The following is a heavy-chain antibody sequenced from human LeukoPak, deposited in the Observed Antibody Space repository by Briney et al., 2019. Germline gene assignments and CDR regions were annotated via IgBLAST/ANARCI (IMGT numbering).Heavy chain of an antibody. CDR2: IRYDGSNK. J-gene: IGHJ6*03. CDR3: AKADCSGGSCYDRYYYYYMDV. Sequence: AGSLRLSCAASAFTFSSYGMHWVRQAPGKGLEWGAFIRYDGSNKYYADSVKGRFTTSRDNCKDTLYLQMNRLRAEDTAVYYCAKADCSGGSCYDRYYYYYMDVWGKGTTVTVSS. V-gene: IGHV3-30*02. D-gene: IGHD2-15*01. CDR1: AFTFSSYG.